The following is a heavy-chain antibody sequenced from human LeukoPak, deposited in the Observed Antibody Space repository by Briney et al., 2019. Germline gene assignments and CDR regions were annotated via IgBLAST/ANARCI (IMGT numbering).Heavy chain of an antibody. D-gene: IGHD2-2*01. CDR1: GFTFSDYA. CDR3: ARWGSTSCYDY. J-gene: IGHJ4*02. V-gene: IGHV3-64*01. Sequence: PGGSLRLSCAASGFTFSDYAMHWVRQASGKGLEYVSAITTNGGSTYYAHSVKGRFTISRDNSRQPMYLQMGIVRAEDMAVYYCARWGSTSCYDYWGQGTLVTVSS. CDR2: ITTNGGST.